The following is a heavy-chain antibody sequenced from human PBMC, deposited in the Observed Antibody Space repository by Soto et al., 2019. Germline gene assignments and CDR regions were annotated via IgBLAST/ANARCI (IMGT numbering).Heavy chain of an antibody. D-gene: IGHD1-26*01. CDR3: ARDVIVGATRFDY. V-gene: IGHV4-34*01. J-gene: IGHJ4*02. CDR1: GGSFSGYY. Sequence: PSETLSLTCAVYGGSFSGYYWSWIRQPPGKGLEWIGEINHSGSTNYNPSLKSRVTISVDTSKNQFSLKLSSVTAADTAVYYCARDVIVGATRFDYWGQGTLVTVSS. CDR2: INHSGST.